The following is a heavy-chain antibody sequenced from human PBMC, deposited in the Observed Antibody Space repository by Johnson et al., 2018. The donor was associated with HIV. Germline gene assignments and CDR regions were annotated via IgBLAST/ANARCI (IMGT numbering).Heavy chain of an antibody. J-gene: IGHJ3*02. V-gene: IGHV3-30*02. Sequence: QVQLVESGGGVVQPGGSLRLSCAASGFTFSSYGMHWVRQAPGKGLEWVAFIRYDGNNTYYAESVQGRFTISKDNSKNMLYLEMKSLRAEDTAVYYCAKDTRGSRDGYNRDDAFDIWGQGTMGTVSS. CDR2: IRYDGNNT. CDR3: AKDTRGSRDGYNRDDAFDI. CDR1: GFTFSSYG. D-gene: IGHD5-24*01.